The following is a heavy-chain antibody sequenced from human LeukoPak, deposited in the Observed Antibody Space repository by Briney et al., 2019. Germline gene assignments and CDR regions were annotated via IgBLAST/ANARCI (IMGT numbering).Heavy chain of an antibody. Sequence: ASVKLSCKAFGYSFTGYHLHWVRQAPRQGLEWMACVNPKTGGTNYARKFQGRVTMTRDTSMNTVNMEMSRLTSDDTAVYYCAREFSSKLEWLAYVSGDDAFDVWGQGTMITVS. D-gene: IGHD3-3*01. CDR2: VNPKTGGT. V-gene: IGHV1-2*02. CDR3: AREFSSKLEWLAYVSGDDAFDV. CDR1: GYSFTGYH. J-gene: IGHJ3*01.